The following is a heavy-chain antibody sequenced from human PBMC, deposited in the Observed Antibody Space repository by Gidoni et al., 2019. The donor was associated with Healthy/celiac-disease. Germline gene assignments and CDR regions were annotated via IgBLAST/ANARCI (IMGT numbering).Heavy chain of an antibody. Sequence: QVQLVESGGGVVQPGRSLRLSCAASGFTFSSYGMRWVRQAPGKGLEWVAVIWYDGSNKYYADSVKGRFTISRDNSKNTLYLQMNSLRAEDTAVYYCAREYYYGSGSYCLDYWGQGTLVTVSS. CDR2: IWYDGSNK. D-gene: IGHD3-10*01. J-gene: IGHJ4*02. CDR1: GFTFSSYG. CDR3: AREYYYGSGSYCLDY. V-gene: IGHV3-33*01.